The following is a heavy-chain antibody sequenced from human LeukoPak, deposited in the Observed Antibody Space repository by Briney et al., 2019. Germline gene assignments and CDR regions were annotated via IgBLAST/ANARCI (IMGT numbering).Heavy chain of an antibody. CDR2: ISGSGGST. V-gene: IGHV3-23*01. Sequence: GSLRLSCAASKFSVSNNYMTWVRQAPGKGLEWVSVISGSGGSTYYADSVKGRFTISRGNSMNTLYLQMNSLRAEDTAVYYCAKDGIFSGGSGWYDYWGQGTLVTVSS. CDR3: AKDGIFSGGSGWYDY. D-gene: IGHD6-13*01. J-gene: IGHJ4*02. CDR1: KFSVSNNY.